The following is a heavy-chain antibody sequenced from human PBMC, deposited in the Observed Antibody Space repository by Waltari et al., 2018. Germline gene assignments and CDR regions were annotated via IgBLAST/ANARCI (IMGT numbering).Heavy chain of an antibody. CDR2: IYPGDSNT. CDR1: GYSFTSSW. D-gene: IGHD1-1*01. CDR3: ASLTGSNNWSFDF. Sequence: EVQLVQSGAEVKKPGESLKISCKGSGYSFTSSWNGWVRQMPGKGLEWMGIIYPGDSNTRYSPSFQGQVTISADKSISTAYLQWSSLKASDTAMYYCASLTGSNNWSFDFWGQGTLVTVSS. V-gene: IGHV5-51*01. J-gene: IGHJ4*02.